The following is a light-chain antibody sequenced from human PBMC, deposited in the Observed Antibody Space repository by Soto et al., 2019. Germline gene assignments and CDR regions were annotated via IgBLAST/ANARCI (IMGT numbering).Light chain of an antibody. CDR3: QQYNKWPRT. J-gene: IGKJ1*01. Sequence: EIEMTQSPATLSVSPGERATLSCRASQSVNSDLVWYQQKPGQPPRLLIYGASTRATGIPARFSGSGSGTEFTLTISSLQSEDSAIYYCQQYNKWPRTFCQGTKVEIK. CDR2: GAS. CDR1: QSVNSD. V-gene: IGKV3-15*01.